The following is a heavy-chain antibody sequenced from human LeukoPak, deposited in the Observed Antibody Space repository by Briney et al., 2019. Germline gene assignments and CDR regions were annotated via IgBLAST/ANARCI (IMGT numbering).Heavy chain of an antibody. J-gene: IGHJ3*02. CDR2: ISGSAYST. CDR1: GFTFSSYA. D-gene: IGHD3-22*01. Sequence: GGSLRLSCAASGFTFSSYAITWVRQAPGKGLEWISAISGSAYSTSYADSVKGRFTISRDDSKNTLYLQMNSLRAEDTAIYYCARNTSGFKLGDAFDIWGQGTMVTVSS. V-gene: IGHV3-23*01. CDR3: ARNTSGFKLGDAFDI.